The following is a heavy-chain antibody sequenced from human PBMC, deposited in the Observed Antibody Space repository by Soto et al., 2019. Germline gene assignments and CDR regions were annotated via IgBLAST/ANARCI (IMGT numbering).Heavy chain of an antibody. CDR2: ILPVYDTT. J-gene: IGHJ3*01. D-gene: IGHD3-16*01. CDR3: ERMRGMLLGSFDV. Sequence: QEKLVQTGAEVKTPGSSVKVSCKISGGSFKNNAFSWVRQAPGQGLEWMGQILPVYDTTKYARKFEGRVTITADKSTTTIQMELETVRSDDTAVYYCERMRGMLLGSFDVWGQGTTVSVSS. V-gene: IGHV1-69*06. CDR1: GGSFKNNA.